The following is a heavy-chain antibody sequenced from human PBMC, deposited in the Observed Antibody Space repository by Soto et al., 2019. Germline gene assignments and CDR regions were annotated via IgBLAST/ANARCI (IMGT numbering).Heavy chain of an antibody. V-gene: IGHV4-39*01. J-gene: IGHJ5*02. CDR3: ARHSSSGWKIENWFDP. Sequence: LSLTCTVSGGSISSSSYYWGWIRQPPGKGLEWIGSIYYSGSTYYNPSLKSRVTISVDTSKNQFSLKLSSVTAADTAVYYCARHSSSGWKIENWFDPWGQGTLVTVSS. D-gene: IGHD6-19*01. CDR2: IYYSGST. CDR1: GGSISSSSYY.